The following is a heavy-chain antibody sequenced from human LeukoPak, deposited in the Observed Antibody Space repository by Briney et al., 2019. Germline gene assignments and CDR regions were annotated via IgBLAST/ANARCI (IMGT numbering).Heavy chain of an antibody. V-gene: IGHV4-38-2*02. CDR3: ARTLWFGEYYFDY. Sequence: SETLSLTCTVSGYSISSGYYWGWIRQPPGKGLEWIGNIYTSGSTNYNPSLKSRVTISVGTSKNQFSLKLSSVTAADTAVYYCARTLWFGEYYFDYWGQGALVTVSS. J-gene: IGHJ4*02. D-gene: IGHD3-10*01. CDR1: GYSISSGYY. CDR2: IYTSGST.